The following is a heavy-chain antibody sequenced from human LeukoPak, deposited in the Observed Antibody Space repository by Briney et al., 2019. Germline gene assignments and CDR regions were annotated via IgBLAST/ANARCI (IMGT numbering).Heavy chain of an antibody. V-gene: IGHV2-5*02. CDR1: GFSLSTSEVG. CDR2: IYWDDDK. J-gene: IGHJ4*02. Sequence: SGPTLVNPTQTLTLTCTFSGFSLSTSEVGVGWIRQPPGKALEWLALIYWDDDKRYSPSLKSRLTITKDASKNQVVLTMTNMDPVDTATYYCARRPPDSGYDSSGWDFDYWGQGTLVTVSS. CDR3: ARRPPDSGYDSSGWDFDY. D-gene: IGHD3-22*01.